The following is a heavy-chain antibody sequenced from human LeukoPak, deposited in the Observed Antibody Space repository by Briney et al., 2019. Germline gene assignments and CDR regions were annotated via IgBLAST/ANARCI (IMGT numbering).Heavy chain of an antibody. CDR3: AKTSGSGGYYYYYTDV. Sequence: GGSLRLSCTASGSIFSNYALHWVRKAPGKGLEYFSGISSNGESTYYANSVKGRFTISRDNSKYTLYLQMGSLRAEDMAVYYCAKTSGSGGYYYYYTDVWGKGTTVTVSS. CDR1: GSIFSNYA. D-gene: IGHD1-26*01. V-gene: IGHV3-64*01. J-gene: IGHJ6*03. CDR2: ISSNGEST.